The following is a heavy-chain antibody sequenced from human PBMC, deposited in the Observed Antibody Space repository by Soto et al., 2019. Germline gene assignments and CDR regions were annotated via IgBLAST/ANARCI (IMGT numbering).Heavy chain of an antibody. D-gene: IGHD3-9*01. J-gene: IGHJ6*02. V-gene: IGHV3-30-3*01. CDR2: ISYDGSNK. CDR3: ARDGHGETIWPPYYYYYGMDV. Sequence: GGSLRLSCAASGFTFSSYAMHWVRQAPGKGLEWVAVISYDGSNKYYADSVKGRFTISRDNSKNTLYLQMNSLRAEDTAVYYCARDGHGETIWPPYYYYYGMDVWGQGTTVTVSS. CDR1: GFTFSSYA.